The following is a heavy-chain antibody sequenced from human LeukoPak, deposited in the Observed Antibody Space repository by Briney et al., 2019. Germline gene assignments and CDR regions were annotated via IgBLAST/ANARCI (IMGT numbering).Heavy chain of an antibody. CDR3: ARSARSRWYFDL. J-gene: IGHJ2*01. V-gene: IGHV4-59*08. CDR2: IYYSGST. CDR1: GGSISSYY. Sequence: SETLSLTCTVSGGSISSYYWSWIRQPPGKGLEWIGYIYYSGSTNYNPSLKSRVTISVDTSKNQFSLKLSSVAAADTAVYYCARSARSRWYFDLWGRGTLVTVSS.